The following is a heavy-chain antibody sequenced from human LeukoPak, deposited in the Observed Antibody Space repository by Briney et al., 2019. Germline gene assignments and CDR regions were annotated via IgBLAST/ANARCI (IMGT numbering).Heavy chain of an antibody. CDR1: GGSISSYY. V-gene: IGHV4-4*07. J-gene: IGHJ3*02. CDR3: AREEQLWSTNDAFDT. CDR2: IYTSGST. Sequence: KPSETLSLTCTVSGGSISSYYWSWIRQPAGKGLEWIGRIYTSGSTNYNPSLKSRVTMSVDTSKNQFSLKLSSVTAADTAVYYCAREEQLWSTNDAFDTWGQGTMVTVSS. D-gene: IGHD5-18*01.